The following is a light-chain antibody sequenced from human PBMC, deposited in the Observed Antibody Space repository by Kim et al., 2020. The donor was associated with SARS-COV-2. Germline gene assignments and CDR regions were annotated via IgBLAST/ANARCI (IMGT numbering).Light chain of an antibody. CDR2: EVT. CDR3: CSFAVSSTYWV. J-gene: IGLJ3*02. V-gene: IGLV2-23*02. Sequence: QSALTQPASVSGSPGQSITISCTGTSSDVGSYNRVSWYRQDPGKAPKLMIYEVTKRPSGVSDRFSGFKSGNTASLRISGLQAEDEADYYCCSFAVSSTYWVFGGGTQLTVL. CDR1: SSDVGSYNR.